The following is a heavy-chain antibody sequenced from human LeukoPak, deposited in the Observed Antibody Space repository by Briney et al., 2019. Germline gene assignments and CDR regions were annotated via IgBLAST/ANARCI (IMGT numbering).Heavy chain of an antibody. CDR2: IYYSGST. J-gene: IGHJ6*02. Sequence: PSETLSLTCTVSGGSISSNSYYWGWIRQPPGKGLEWIGSIYYSGSTYYNPSLKSRVTISVDTSKNQFSLKLSSVTAADTAVYYCARDTGYSSGWYYYGMDVWGQGTTVTVSS. D-gene: IGHD6-19*01. CDR3: ARDTGYSSGWYYYGMDV. CDR1: GGSISSNSYY. V-gene: IGHV4-39*07.